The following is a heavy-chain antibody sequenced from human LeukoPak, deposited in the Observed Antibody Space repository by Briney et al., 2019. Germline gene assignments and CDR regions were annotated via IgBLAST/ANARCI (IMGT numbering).Heavy chain of an antibody. J-gene: IGHJ4*02. V-gene: IGHV3-33*01. CDR2: VWYDGSKK. Sequence: GRSLRLYCAASGFTFSSYALHWVRQAPGKGLEWVAVVWYDGSKKYYADSVKGRFTISRDNSKNTLYLQMNSLRAEDTAVYYCARDPRYSSTWYYFDYWGQGTLVTVSS. CDR3: ARDPRYSSTWYYFDY. D-gene: IGHD6-13*01. CDR1: GFTFSSYA.